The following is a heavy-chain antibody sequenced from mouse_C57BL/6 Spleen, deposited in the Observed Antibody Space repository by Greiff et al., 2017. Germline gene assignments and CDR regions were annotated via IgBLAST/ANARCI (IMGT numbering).Heavy chain of an antibody. CDR1: GYTFTSYW. V-gene: IGHV1-61*01. D-gene: IGHD4-1*01. Sequence: QVQLQQPGAELVRPGSSVKLSCKASGYTFTSYWMDWVKQRPGQGLEWIGNIYPSDSETHYNQKFKDKATLTVDKSSSTAYMQLSSLTSEDSAVXYCARRWDPYYYAMDYWGQGTSVTVSS. CDR3: ARRWDPYYYAMDY. CDR2: IYPSDSET. J-gene: IGHJ4*01.